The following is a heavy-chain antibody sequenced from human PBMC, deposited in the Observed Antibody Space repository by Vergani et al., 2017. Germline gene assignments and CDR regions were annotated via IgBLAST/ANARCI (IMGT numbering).Heavy chain of an antibody. J-gene: IGHJ6*02. CDR2: ISSSSSYI. CDR3: ARIRVVPAAMEYYYYGMDV. Sequence: EVQLVESGGGVVQPGGSLRLSCAASGFIFSNYSMNWVRQAPGKGLEWVSSISSSSSYIYYADSVKGRFTISRDNAKNSLYLQMNSLRAEDTAVYYCARIRVVPAAMEYYYYGMDVWGQGTTVTVSS. V-gene: IGHV3-21*01. CDR1: GFIFSNYS. D-gene: IGHD2-2*01.